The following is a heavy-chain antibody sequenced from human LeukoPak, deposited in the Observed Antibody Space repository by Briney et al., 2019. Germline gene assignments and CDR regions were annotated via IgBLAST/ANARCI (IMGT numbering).Heavy chain of an antibody. CDR3: ARADWGYNYDSS. CDR2: INQGGTVT. Sequence: GGSLRLSCAASGFPFRSYWMSWVRQAPGKGLEWVANINQGGTVTYYVDSVKGRFTMSRDNAENSLYLQMNSLRAEDTAVYYCARADWGYNYDSSWGQGTLVTVSS. J-gene: IGHJ5*02. D-gene: IGHD5-18*01. CDR1: GFPFRSYW. V-gene: IGHV3-7*04.